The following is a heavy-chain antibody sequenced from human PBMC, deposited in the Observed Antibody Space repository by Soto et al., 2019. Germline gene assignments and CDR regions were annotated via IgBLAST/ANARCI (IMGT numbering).Heavy chain of an antibody. Sequence: VASVKVSCKAPGYTFTSYGISWVRQAPGQGLEWMGWISAYNGNTNYAQKLQGRVTMTTDTSTSTAYMELRSLRSDDTAVYYCARAGASIAARNYYYGMDVWGQGTTVTVSS. CDR2: ISAYNGNT. J-gene: IGHJ6*02. CDR1: GYTFTSYG. CDR3: ARAGASIAARNYYYGMDV. D-gene: IGHD6-6*01. V-gene: IGHV1-18*04.